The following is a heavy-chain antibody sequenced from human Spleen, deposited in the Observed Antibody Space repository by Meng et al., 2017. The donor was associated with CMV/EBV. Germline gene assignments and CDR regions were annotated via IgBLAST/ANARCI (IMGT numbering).Heavy chain of an antibody. J-gene: IGHJ6*02. CDR3: AKEPTRYYGMDV. Sequence: GESLKISCAASGFIFSDYYMTWIRQAPGKGLEWVSYISTSGRTIYYADSVKGRFIISRDNAKNSVYLQMNSLRVEDTAFYYCAKEPTRYYGMDVWGQGTTVTVSS. D-gene: IGHD1-26*01. CDR1: GFIFSDYY. CDR2: ISTSGRTI. V-gene: IGHV3-11*04.